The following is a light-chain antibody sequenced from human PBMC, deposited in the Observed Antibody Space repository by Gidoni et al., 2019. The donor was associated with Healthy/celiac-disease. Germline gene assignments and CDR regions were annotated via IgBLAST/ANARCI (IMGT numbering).Light chain of an antibody. Sequence: EIVLTQSPATLSLSPGERATLSCRASQSVSSYLAWYQQKPGQAPRLLIYDASNRATGIPARFSGSGSGTDFTLTISSLEPEDFAVYSCQQRSNWPCSFGQXTKLEIK. CDR1: QSVSSY. V-gene: IGKV3-11*01. J-gene: IGKJ2*04. CDR2: DAS. CDR3: QQRSNWPCS.